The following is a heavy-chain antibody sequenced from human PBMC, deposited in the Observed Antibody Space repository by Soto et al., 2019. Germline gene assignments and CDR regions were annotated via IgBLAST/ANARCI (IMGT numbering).Heavy chain of an antibody. CDR1: VFTFSSYA. Sequence: GGSLRLSCAASVFTFSSYAMSCVRQAPGKGLEWVSAISGSGGSTYYADSVKGRFTISGYNSKNTLWLQMNSLRAEDTAVYYCAKDRLVGVVIMPHYYYYGMDVWGQGTTVTVSS. J-gene: IGHJ6*02. V-gene: IGHV3-23*01. CDR2: ISGSGGST. CDR3: AKDRLVGVVIMPHYYYYGMDV. D-gene: IGHD3-3*01.